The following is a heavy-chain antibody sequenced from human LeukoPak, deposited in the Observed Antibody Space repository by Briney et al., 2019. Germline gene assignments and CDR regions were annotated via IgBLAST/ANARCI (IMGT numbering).Heavy chain of an antibody. CDR1: GGTFSSYA. D-gene: IGHD3-22*01. V-gene: IGHV1-69*05. CDR2: IIPIFGTA. CDR3: ARDHYDSSGYYVDY. J-gene: IGHJ4*02. Sequence: SVKVSFKASGGTFSSYAIGWVRQAPGQGLEWMGRIIPIFGTANYAQKFQGRVTITTDESTSTAYMELSSLRSEDTAVYYCARDHYDSSGYYVDYWGQGTLVTVSS.